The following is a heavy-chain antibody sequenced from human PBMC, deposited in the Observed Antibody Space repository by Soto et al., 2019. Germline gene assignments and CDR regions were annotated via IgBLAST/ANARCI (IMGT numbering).Heavy chain of an antibody. CDR3: ARVLGYCSSTSCPGAFDI. Sequence: GGSLRLSCAASGFTFSDYYMSWIRQAPGKGLEWVSYISSSSYTNYADSVKGRFTISRDNAKNSLYLQMNSLRAEDTAVYYCARVLGYCSSTSCPGAFDIWGQGTMVTVSS. J-gene: IGHJ3*02. CDR2: ISSSSYT. D-gene: IGHD2-2*01. V-gene: IGHV3-11*05. CDR1: GFTFSDYY.